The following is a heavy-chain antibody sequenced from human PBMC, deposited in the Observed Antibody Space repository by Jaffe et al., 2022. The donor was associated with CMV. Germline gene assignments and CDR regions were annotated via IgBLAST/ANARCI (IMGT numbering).Heavy chain of an antibody. Sequence: EVQLVESGGGLVQPGGSLRLSCAASGFTFSSYEMNWVRQAPGKGLEWVSYISSSGSTIYYADSVKGRFTISRDNAKNSLYLQMNSLRAEDTAVYYCARVKGDYDILTGYSDYWGQGTLVTVSS. D-gene: IGHD3-9*01. J-gene: IGHJ4*02. CDR1: GFTFSSYE. CDR2: ISSSGSTI. V-gene: IGHV3-48*03. CDR3: ARVKGDYDILTGYSDY.